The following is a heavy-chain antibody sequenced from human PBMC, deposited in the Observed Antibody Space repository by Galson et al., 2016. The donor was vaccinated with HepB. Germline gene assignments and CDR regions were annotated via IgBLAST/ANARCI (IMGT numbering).Heavy chain of an antibody. V-gene: IGHV1-2*02. D-gene: IGHD1-1*01. J-gene: IGHJ1*01. Sequence: SVKVSCKASGYTFTDYYMHWVRQAPGQGLEWMGWINPNPGRTKYAQKFQGRVTMTRDSSISTAYMELTRLTSDDTAIYYCAGAQSNWNAHWGPGTLVTVSS. CDR2: INPNPGRT. CDR1: GYTFTDYY. CDR3: AGAQSNWNAH.